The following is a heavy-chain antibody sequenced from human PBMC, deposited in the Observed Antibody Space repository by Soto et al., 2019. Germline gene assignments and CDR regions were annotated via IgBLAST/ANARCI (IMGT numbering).Heavy chain of an antibody. CDR3: ARDVWWYQRNWYMDV. D-gene: IGHD2-15*01. CDR2: MNQDGSEK. V-gene: IGHV3-7*01. J-gene: IGHJ6*03. Sequence: PGGSLRLSCAASGFTFSSYWMSWVRQAPGKGLEWVANMNQDGSEKYYVDSVKGRFTISRDNAKNSLYLQMNSLRAEDTAVYYCARDVWWYQRNWYMDVWGKGTTVTVSS. CDR1: GFTFSSYW.